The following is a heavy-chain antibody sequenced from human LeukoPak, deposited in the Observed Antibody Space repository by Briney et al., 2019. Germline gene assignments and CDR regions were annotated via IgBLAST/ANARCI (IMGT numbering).Heavy chain of an antibody. CDR1: GYSFTVFY. CDR2: VNPNSGDT. V-gene: IGHV1-2*02. Sequence: GASVKVSCKASGYSFTVFYIHWVRQAPGQGLEWLGYVNPNSGDTKYAQTLYGRVTMTRDTSITTAYMELSRLQSADTAVYYCALGSGSFVRGHWGQGTLVTVSS. J-gene: IGHJ4*02. CDR3: ALGSGSFVRGH. D-gene: IGHD7-27*01.